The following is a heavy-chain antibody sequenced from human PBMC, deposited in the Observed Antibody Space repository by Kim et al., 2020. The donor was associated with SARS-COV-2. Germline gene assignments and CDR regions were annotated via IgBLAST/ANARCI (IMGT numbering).Heavy chain of an antibody. CDR3: ARYCSSTSCYALDY. CDR1: GGSFSGYY. J-gene: IGHJ4*02. D-gene: IGHD2-2*01. CDR2: INHSGST. V-gene: IGHV4-34*01. Sequence: SETLSLTCAVYGGSFSGYYWSWIRQPPGKGLEWIGEINHSGSTNYNPSLKSRVTISVDTSKNQFSLKLSSVTAADTAVYYCARYCSSTSCYALDYWGQGTLVTVSS.